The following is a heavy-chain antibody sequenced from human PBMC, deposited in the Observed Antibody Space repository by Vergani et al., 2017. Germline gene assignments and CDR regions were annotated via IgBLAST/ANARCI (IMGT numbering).Heavy chain of an antibody. Sequence: QVQLVQSGAEVKKPGASVKVSCKASGYTFTSYGISWVRQAPGQGLEWMGWISAYNGNTNYAQKLQGRVTMTTVTSTSTAYLELRSLRSDDTAVYYCARVRRWLHTRCWFDPWGQGTLVTVSS. CDR3: ARVRRWLHTRCWFDP. CDR1: GYTFTSYG. V-gene: IGHV1-18*01. D-gene: IGHD5-24*01. J-gene: IGHJ5*02. CDR2: ISAYNGNT.